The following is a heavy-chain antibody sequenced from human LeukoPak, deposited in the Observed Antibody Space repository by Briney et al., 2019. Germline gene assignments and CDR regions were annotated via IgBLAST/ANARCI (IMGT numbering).Heavy chain of an antibody. D-gene: IGHD5-18*01. Sequence: SVKVSCKASGGTFSSYAISWVRQAPEQGLEWMGGIIPIFGTANYAQKFQGRVTITTDESTSTAYMELSSLRSEDTAVYYCARGVDVDTAMVVRYNWFDPWGQGTLVTVSS. V-gene: IGHV1-69*05. CDR1: GGTFSSYA. J-gene: IGHJ5*02. CDR2: IIPIFGTA. CDR3: ARGVDVDTAMVVRYNWFDP.